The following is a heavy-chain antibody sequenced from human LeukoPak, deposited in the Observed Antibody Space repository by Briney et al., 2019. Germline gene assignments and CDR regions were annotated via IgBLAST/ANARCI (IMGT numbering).Heavy chain of an antibody. Sequence: GGSLRLSCAASGFRFSNYWMTWVRQAPGKGLEWVANIKEDGREKYYVDSVKGRFTISKDNAQNSLYLQMNSLRVEDTAVYYCARDETRRFDYWGQGTLVTVSS. CDR2: IKEDGREK. CDR1: GFRFSNYW. V-gene: IGHV3-7*01. CDR3: ARDETRRFDY. J-gene: IGHJ4*02.